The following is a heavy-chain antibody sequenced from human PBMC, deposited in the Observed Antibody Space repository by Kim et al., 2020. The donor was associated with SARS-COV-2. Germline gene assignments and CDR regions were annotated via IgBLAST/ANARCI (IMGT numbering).Heavy chain of an antibody. CDR2: T. CDR3: ARDGGINAFDI. Sequence: TNSTPSLKSRVTISVDTSKNQFSLKLSSVTAADTAVYYCARDGGINAFDIWGQGTMVTVSS. V-gene: IGHV4-59*01. J-gene: IGHJ3*02. D-gene: IGHD2-15*01.